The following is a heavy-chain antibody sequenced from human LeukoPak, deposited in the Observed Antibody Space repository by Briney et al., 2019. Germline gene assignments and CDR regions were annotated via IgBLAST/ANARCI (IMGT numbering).Heavy chain of an antibody. CDR2: IYHSGST. J-gene: IGHJ3*02. CDR1: GGSISSSNW. CDR3: ARDLLVITGAFDI. V-gene: IGHV4-4*02. Sequence: SETLSLTCAVSGGSISSSNWWSWVRQPPGKGLEWIGEIYHSGSTNYNPSLKSRVTISVDKSKNQFSLKLSSVTAADTAVYYCARDLLVITGAFDIWGQGTMVTASS. D-gene: IGHD3-22*01.